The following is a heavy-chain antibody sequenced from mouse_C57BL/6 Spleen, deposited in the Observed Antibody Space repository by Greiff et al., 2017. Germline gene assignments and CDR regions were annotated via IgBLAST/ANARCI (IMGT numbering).Heavy chain of an antibody. CDR3: ARGDSSGYSAY. D-gene: IGHD3-2*02. Sequence: QVQLQQSGAELMKPGASVKLSCKATGYTFTGYWIEWVKQRPGHGLEWIGEILPGSGSTNYNEKFKGKATFTADKSSNTAYMQHSSLTTEDSAIYDCARGDSSGYSAYWGQGTLVTVSA. V-gene: IGHV1-9*01. CDR1: GYTFTGYW. CDR2: ILPGSGST. J-gene: IGHJ3*01.